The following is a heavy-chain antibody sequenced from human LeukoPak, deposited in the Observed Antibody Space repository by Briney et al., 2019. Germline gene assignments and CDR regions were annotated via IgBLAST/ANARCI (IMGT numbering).Heavy chain of an antibody. Sequence: GGSLRLSCAASGFTFSGSAVHWVRQASGKGLEWVGRIRSKTNNYATAYAASVNGRFTISRDDSKNTAHLQMNTLKTEDTAIYYCTRGSSLGYYYGLDVWGQGTTVSVSS. J-gene: IGHJ6*02. V-gene: IGHV3-73*01. CDR1: GFTFSGSA. D-gene: IGHD6-6*01. CDR3: TRGSSLGYYYGLDV. CDR2: IRSKTNNYAT.